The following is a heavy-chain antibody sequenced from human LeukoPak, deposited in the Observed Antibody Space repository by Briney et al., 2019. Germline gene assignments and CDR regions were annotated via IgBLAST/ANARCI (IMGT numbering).Heavy chain of an antibody. CDR1: GGSISSGDYY. Sequence: SETLSLTCTVSGGSISSGDYYWSWIRQPPGKGLEWIGYIYYSGSTYYNPSLKSRVTISVDTSKNQFSLKLSSVTAADTAVYYCARRGNYDFWSGYLDYWGQGTLVTVSS. V-gene: IGHV4-30-4*01. D-gene: IGHD3-3*01. CDR2: IYYSGST. CDR3: ARRGNYDFWSGYLDY. J-gene: IGHJ4*02.